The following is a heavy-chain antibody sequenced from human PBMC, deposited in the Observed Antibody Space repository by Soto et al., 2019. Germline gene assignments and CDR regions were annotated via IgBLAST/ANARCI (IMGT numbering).Heavy chain of an antibody. J-gene: IGHJ4*02. CDR3: VRDRGGVWGDYRLRAPRFDS. CDR2: IYHSVSA. Sequence: QVQLQESGPGLVRPSGALSLTCTVSGGSITSENWWSWVRQPPGKGLEWIGEIYHSVSANYNPSLNSRATISLDKSKSQFSLKLTSGTAADKAIYYGVRDRGGVWGDYRLRAPRFDSWGQGTPVTVSS. CDR1: GGSITSENW. D-gene: IGHD3-16*01. V-gene: IGHV4-4*02.